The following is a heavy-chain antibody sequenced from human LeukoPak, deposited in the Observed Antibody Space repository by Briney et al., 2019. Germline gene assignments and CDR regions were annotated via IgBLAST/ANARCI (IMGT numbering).Heavy chain of an antibody. D-gene: IGHD4-17*01. V-gene: IGHV3-15*01. CDR3: TTEEIWHDYGDYAPFDH. CDR2: LKSKTDGGTT. J-gene: IGHJ4*02. CDR1: GFTFSNAW. Sequence: GGSLRLSCAASGFTFSNAWMTWVRQAPGKGLEWVGRLKSKTDGGTTEYAAPVKGRFTISRDDSKNMLYLQMNSLKTEDTAVYYCTTEEIWHDYGDYAPFDHWGQGTLVTVAS.